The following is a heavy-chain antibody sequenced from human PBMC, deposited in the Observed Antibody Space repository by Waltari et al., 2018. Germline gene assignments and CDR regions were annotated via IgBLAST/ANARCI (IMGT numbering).Heavy chain of an antibody. Sequence: QVQLMQSGAEVKKPGSSVKVSCQASGGTFSIHAISWVRRAPGQGLEWLGGVIPMFGTVNYAQRFQGRVTITAAESTSTIYMELHTLRSEDTAVYYCASGAGYCSSSNCPHDAFNVWGQGTMVTVSS. D-gene: IGHD2-2*01. J-gene: IGHJ3*01. CDR1: GGTFSIHA. CDR3: ASGAGYCSSSNCPHDAFNV. CDR2: VIPMFGTV. V-gene: IGHV1-69*01.